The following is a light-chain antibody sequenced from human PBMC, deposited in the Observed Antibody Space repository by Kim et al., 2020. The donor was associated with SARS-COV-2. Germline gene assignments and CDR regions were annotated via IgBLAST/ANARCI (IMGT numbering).Light chain of an antibody. J-gene: IGLJ2*01. V-gene: IGLV3-19*01. CDR2: GKN. Sequence: SSELTQDPAVSVALGQTVRITCQGDSLRSYYASWYQQKPGQAPVLVIYGKNNRPSGIPDRFSGSSSGNTASLTITGAQAEDEAVYYCNSRDSSGNHLVVFGGGTQLTVL. CDR3: NSRDSSGNHLVV. CDR1: SLRSYY.